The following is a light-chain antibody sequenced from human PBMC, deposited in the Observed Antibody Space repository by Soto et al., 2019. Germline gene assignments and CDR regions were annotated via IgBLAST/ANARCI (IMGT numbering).Light chain of an antibody. CDR1: QSVSSPY. CDR3: QHYGSLVLT. Sequence: EIVLTQSPGTLSLSPGERATLSCRASQSVSSPYLDWYQHKPGQAPRLLIYGASSRATGIPDRFSGSGSGTDFTLTISRLEPEDFEVYYCQHYGSLVLTFGGGTKVEIK. V-gene: IGKV3-20*01. CDR2: GAS. J-gene: IGKJ4*01.